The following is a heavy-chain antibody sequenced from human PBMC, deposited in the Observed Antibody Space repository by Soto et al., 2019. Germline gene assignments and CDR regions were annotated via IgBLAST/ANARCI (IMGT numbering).Heavy chain of an antibody. Sequence: QVQLQESGPGLVKPSQTLSLTCTVSGGSRSSGGYYWSWIRQHPGKGLEWIGYIYYSGSTYYNPSLKSRVTISVDTSKNQFSLKLSSVTAADTAVYYCAREGVHKQWLDKYDAFDIWGQGTMVTVSS. CDR1: GGSRSSGGYY. J-gene: IGHJ3*02. CDR2: IYYSGST. D-gene: IGHD6-19*01. V-gene: IGHV4-31*03. CDR3: AREGVHKQWLDKYDAFDI.